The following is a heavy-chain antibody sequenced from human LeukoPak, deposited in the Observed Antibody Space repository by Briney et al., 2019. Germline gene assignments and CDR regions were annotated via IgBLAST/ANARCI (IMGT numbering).Heavy chain of an antibody. CDR2: IYSSGST. V-gene: IGHV4-39*07. D-gene: IGHD6-13*01. J-gene: IGHJ3*02. Sequence: SETLSLTCAVSGASFSGSNYYWGWLRQPPGRGLEWIGNIYSSGSTYYNASLKSRVTISVDTSKNQFSLKLSSVTAADTAVYYCARTGKGIAAAPAFDIWGQGTMVTVSS. CDR1: GASFSGSNYY. CDR3: ARTGKGIAAAPAFDI.